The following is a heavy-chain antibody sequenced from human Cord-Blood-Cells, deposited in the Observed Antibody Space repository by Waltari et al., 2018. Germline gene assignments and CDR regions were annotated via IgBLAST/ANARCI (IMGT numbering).Heavy chain of an antibody. V-gene: IGHV3-48*03. J-gene: IGHJ3*02. Sequence: EVQLVESGGGLVQPGGSLRLPCAASGFTFSSYELTWVRRAPGKGLEWVSYISSSGSTIYYADSVKGRFTISRDNAKNSLYLQMNSLRAEDTAVYYCASHSGSYSEAFDIWGQGTMVTVSS. CDR2: ISSSGSTI. CDR3: ASHSGSYSEAFDI. D-gene: IGHD1-26*01. CDR1: GFTFSSYE.